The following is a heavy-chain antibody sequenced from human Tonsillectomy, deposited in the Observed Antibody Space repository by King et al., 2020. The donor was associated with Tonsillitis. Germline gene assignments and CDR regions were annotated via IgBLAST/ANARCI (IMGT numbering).Heavy chain of an antibody. CDR2: INPNGGST. V-gene: IGHV1-46*01. D-gene: IGHD3-22*01. Sequence: VQLVQSGAEVNKPGASVRISCKASGYTFTSYWMHWVRQAPGQGLEWMGIINPNGGSTNYAQKFRDRVTMTRDTFTSTVYMELSSLRSEDTAVYYCARDLELSYYASSGQIDYWGQGTLVTVSS. J-gene: IGHJ4*02. CDR1: GYTFTSYW. CDR3: ARDLELSYYASSGQIDY.